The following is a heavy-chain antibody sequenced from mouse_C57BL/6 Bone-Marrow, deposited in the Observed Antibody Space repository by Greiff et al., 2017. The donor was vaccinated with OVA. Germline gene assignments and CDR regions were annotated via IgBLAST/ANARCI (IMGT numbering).Heavy chain of an antibody. V-gene: IGHV5-4*01. Sequence: EVQLVESGGGLVKPGGSLKLSCAASGFTFSSYAMSWVRQTPEKRLAWVATISDGGSYTYYPDNVKGRFTISRDNAKNNLYLQMSHLKSEDTAMYYCARDRELRPFDYWGQGTTLTVSS. CDR1: GFTFSSYA. D-gene: IGHD3-2*02. J-gene: IGHJ2*01. CDR3: ARDRELRPFDY. CDR2: ISDGGSYT.